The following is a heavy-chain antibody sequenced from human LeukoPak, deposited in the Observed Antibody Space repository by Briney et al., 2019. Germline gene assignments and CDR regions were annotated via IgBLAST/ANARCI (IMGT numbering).Heavy chain of an antibody. CDR3: AKDNYGSGNYFDY. J-gene: IGHJ4*02. CDR2: ISWDGGST. V-gene: IGHV3-43*01. Sequence: PGGSLRLSCAASGFTFDDYTMHWVRQAPGKGLEWVSLISWDGGSTYYADSVKGRFTISRDNSKNSLYLQMNSLRTEDTALYYCAKDNYGSGNYFDYWGQGTLVTVSS. CDR1: GFTFDDYT. D-gene: IGHD3-10*01.